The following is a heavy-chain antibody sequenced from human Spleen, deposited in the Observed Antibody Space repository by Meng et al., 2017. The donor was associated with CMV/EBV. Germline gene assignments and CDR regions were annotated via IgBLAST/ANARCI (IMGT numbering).Heavy chain of an antibody. V-gene: IGHV1-18*01. CDR3: ARDLEYCGSTSCFEDCFDP. D-gene: IGHD2-2*01. CDR1: FIHYG. Sequence: FIHYGVTWVRQAPGQGLEWMGWISAYNGNTNYAQKLQDRVTMTTDTSTNTGYLELRSLRSDDTAVYYCARDLEYCGSTSCFEDCFDPWGQGTLVTVSS. CDR2: ISAYNGNT. J-gene: IGHJ5*02.